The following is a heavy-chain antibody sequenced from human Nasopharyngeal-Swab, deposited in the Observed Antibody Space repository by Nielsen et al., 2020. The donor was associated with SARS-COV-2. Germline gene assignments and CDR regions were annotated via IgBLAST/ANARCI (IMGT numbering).Heavy chain of an antibody. CDR1: GGSFSADY. J-gene: IGHJ6*03. V-gene: IGHV4-34*01. D-gene: IGHD7-27*01. CDR2: INHSGST. CDR3: ARGLSGIVPSPILGLGPYYYYYMDV. Sequence: SETLSFTCAVYGGSFSADYWGWIRQPPGRGLEWIGEINHSGSTNYNPSLKSRVTISVDPSKNQFSLRLSSVTAADTAVYYCARGLSGIVPSPILGLGPYYYYYMDVWGKGTTVTVSS.